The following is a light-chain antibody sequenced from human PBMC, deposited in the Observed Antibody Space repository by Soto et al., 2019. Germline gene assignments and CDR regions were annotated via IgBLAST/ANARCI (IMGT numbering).Light chain of an antibody. V-gene: IGKV1-39*01. CDR3: QQSYSTPPWT. J-gene: IGKJ1*01. CDR2: DAS. CDR1: QSIRRY. Sequence: DIQLTQSPSSLSASVGDKVTITCRASQSIRRYLNWVQQKPGKAPKLLIYDASSLQTGVPSRFSGSGSGTDFSLTIISLQPEDFATYYCQQSYSTPPWTFGQGTKVEIK.